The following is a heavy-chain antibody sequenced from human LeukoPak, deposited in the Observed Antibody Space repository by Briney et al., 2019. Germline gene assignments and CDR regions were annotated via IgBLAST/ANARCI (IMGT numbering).Heavy chain of an antibody. Sequence: SQTLSLTCTVSGGSISSGRYYWSWIRQPAGKGLEWIGRIYTSGSTNYNPSLKSRVTISVDTSKNQFSLKLSSVTAADSAVYYCASSAANPSSSSYYFDYWGKGTLVTVSS. V-gene: IGHV4-61*02. D-gene: IGHD6-13*01. CDR2: IYTSGST. J-gene: IGHJ4*02. CDR3: ASSAANPSSSSYYFDY. CDR1: GGSISSGRYY.